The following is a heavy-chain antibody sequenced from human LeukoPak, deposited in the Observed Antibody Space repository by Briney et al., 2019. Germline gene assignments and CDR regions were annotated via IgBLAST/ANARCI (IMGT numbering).Heavy chain of an antibody. CDR3: AGELSMVRGVIRY. V-gene: IGHV4-38-2*02. D-gene: IGHD3-10*01. CDR2: IYHSGST. J-gene: IGHJ4*02. CDR1: GYSISSGYY. Sequence: SETLSLTCTVSGYSISSGYYWGWIRQPPGKGLEWIGSIYHSGSTYYNPSLKSRVTISVDTSKNQFSLKLSSVTAADTAVYYCAGELSMVRGVIRYWGQGTLVTVSS.